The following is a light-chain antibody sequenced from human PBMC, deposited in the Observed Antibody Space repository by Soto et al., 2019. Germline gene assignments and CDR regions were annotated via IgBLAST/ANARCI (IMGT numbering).Light chain of an antibody. Sequence: EIVLTQSPGTLSLSPGERATLSCRASQSVSSSYLAWYQQKPGQAPRLLIYGASSRATGIPDRFSGSVSGTDFNLTISRLEPEDFAVYYCQQYGNSPHTFGGGTKVE. CDR1: QSVSSSY. V-gene: IGKV3-20*01. CDR2: GAS. CDR3: QQYGNSPHT. J-gene: IGKJ4*01.